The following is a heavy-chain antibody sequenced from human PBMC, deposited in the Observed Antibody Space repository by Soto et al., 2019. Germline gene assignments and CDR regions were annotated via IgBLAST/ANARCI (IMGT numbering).Heavy chain of an antibody. D-gene: IGHD6-13*01. Sequence: PGGSLRLSCAASGFTFSSYAMSWVRLAPGKELEWVSFIISSVGTNYADSVRGRFTISRDISKNTLYLQMNSLRAEDTALYYCAKEWVAGTLFYWGQGTLVTVSS. CDR2: IISSVGT. CDR3: AKEWVAGTLFY. CDR1: GFTFSSYA. J-gene: IGHJ4*02. V-gene: IGHV3-23*01.